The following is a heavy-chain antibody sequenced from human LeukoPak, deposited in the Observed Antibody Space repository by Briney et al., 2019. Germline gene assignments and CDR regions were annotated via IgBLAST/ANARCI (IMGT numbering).Heavy chain of an antibody. Sequence: PGESLKISCKGSGYSFTSYWIGWVRLMPGKGLEWMGIIYPGDSDTRYSPSFQGQVTISADKSISTAYLQWSSLKASDTAMYYCARRGQYYDILTGYTDAFDIWGQGTMVTVSS. D-gene: IGHD3-9*01. CDR1: GYSFTSYW. CDR3: ARRGQYYDILTGYTDAFDI. CDR2: IYPGDSDT. J-gene: IGHJ3*02. V-gene: IGHV5-51*01.